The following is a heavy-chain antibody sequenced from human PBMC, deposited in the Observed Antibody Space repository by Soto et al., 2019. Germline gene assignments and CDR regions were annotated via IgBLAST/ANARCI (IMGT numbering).Heavy chain of an antibody. V-gene: IGHV1-69*01. J-gene: IGHJ4*02. D-gene: IGHD3-3*01. Sequence: QVRLVQSGAEVKKPGSSVKVSCKASGATFRSFAFSWVRQAPGDGLEWVGGITPLFGTTNYAERLQGRVTITADESTSTVYMDLSSLTSADSAVYFCVKDSDRAFAGWGKGTLVTVSS. CDR3: VKDSDRAFAG. CDR2: ITPLFGTT. CDR1: GATFRSFA.